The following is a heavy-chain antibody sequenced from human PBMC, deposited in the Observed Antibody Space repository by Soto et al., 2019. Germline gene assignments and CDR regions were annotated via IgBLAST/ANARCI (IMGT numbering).Heavy chain of an antibody. CDR1: GGTFSSYA. J-gene: IGHJ6*02. Sequence: SVNVSGKASGGTFSSYAISWVRQAPGRGLEWMGGIIPIFGTANYAQKFQGRVTITADESTSTAYMELSSLRSEDAAVYYCARDEGYYDSSGYMITPTKHQYYYDGMDIWG. CDR2: IIPIFGTA. CDR3: ARDEGYYDSSGYMITPTKHQYYYDGMDI. V-gene: IGHV1-69*01. D-gene: IGHD3-22*01.